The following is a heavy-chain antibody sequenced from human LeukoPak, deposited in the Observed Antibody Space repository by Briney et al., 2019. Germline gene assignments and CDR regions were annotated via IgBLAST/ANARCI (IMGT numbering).Heavy chain of an antibody. CDR3: ARADSSGWYRS. CDR2: ISYDGSNK. Sequence: PGGSLRLSCAASGFTFSSYAMHWVRQAPGKGLEWVAVISYDGSNKYYADSVKGRFTISRDNSKNTLYLQMNSLRAEDTAVYYCARADSSGWYRSWGQGTLVTVSS. J-gene: IGHJ4*02. V-gene: IGHV3-30-3*01. D-gene: IGHD6-19*01. CDR1: GFTFSSYA.